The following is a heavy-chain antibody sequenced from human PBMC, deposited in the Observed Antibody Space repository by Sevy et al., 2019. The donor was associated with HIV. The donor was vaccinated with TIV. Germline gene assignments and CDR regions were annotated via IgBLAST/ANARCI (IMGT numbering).Heavy chain of an antibody. D-gene: IGHD3-16*02. CDR2: ISSSSSDI. V-gene: IGHV3-48*01. CDR1: GFTFSNYG. J-gene: IGHJ5*02. Sequence: GGSLRLSCVASGFTFSNYGMNWIRQAPGKGLEWISFISSSSSDIYYADSVKGRFTISRDNVRNSLYLQMNSLSAEDTALYYCARVIWGSSHYDDLWGQGTLVTVSS. CDR3: ARVIWGSSHYDDL.